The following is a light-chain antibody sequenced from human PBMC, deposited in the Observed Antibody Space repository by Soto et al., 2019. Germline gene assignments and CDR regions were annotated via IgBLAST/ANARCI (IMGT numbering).Light chain of an antibody. CDR2: EGS. J-gene: IGLJ3*02. CDR1: SSDVGSYNL. CDR3: CSYAGSRV. Sequence: QSALTQPASVSGSPGQSITISCTGTSSDVGSYNLVSWYQQHPGKAPKLMIYEGSKRPSGVSKRFSGSKSGNTASLTISVLQAEDEAAYYCCSYAGSRVFGGGTKLTVL. V-gene: IGLV2-23*01.